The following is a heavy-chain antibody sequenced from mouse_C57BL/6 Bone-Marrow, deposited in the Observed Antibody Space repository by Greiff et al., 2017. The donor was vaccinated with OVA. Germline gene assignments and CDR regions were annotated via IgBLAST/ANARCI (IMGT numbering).Heavy chain of an antibody. J-gene: IGHJ4*01. CDR1: GYTFTDYY. V-gene: IGHV1-84*01. CDR3: ASSIYYYGDY. D-gene: IGHD1-1*01. Sequence: VQLQQSGPELVKPGASVKISCKASGYTFTDYYINWVKQRPGKGIEWIGWIYPGSGNTKYNEKFKGNATLTVHTSSSKAYMQLSILTSDDSAVYFCASSIYYYGDYWGQGTSVTVSS. CDR2: IYPGSGNT.